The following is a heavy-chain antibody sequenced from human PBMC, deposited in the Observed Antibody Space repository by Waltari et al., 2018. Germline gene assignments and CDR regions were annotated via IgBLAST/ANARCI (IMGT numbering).Heavy chain of an antibody. CDR3: ARSLSEDIVPTTGVFFDY. CDR2: MKQDGIEK. CDR1: GFPFGYFL. V-gene: IGHV3-7*01. Sequence: EVQLVESGGALVQPGGPVSLSWAAPGFPFGYFLLVWFRQAPGKGLEWVANMKQDGIEKFYVDSVKGRFTISRDNAKNSLYLQMNGLRVEDTAVYYCARSLSEDIVPTTGVFFDYWGQGSLVTVSS. J-gene: IGHJ4*02. D-gene: IGHD5-12*01.